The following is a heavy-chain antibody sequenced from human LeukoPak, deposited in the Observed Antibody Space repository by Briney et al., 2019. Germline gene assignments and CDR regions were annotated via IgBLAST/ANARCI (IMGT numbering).Heavy chain of an antibody. CDR3: ARETLDGAVAYDY. J-gene: IGHJ4*02. Sequence: GPSVNVSCKASGYTFTGYYMHWVRQAPGQGLEWMGWINPNSGGTNYAQKFQGRVTMTRDTSISTAYMELSRLRSDDTAVYYCARETLDGAVAYDYWGQGTLVTVSS. D-gene: IGHD6-19*01. CDR1: GYTFTGYY. CDR2: INPNSGGT. V-gene: IGHV1-2*02.